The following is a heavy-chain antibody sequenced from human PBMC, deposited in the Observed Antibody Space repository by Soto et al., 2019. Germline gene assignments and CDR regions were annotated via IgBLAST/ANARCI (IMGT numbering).Heavy chain of an antibody. J-gene: IGHJ6*01. V-gene: IGHV1-18*01. CDR2: ISPYNGHT. D-gene: IGHD2-2*01. CDR3: ARDLTIVPATHPRLENYGMDV. CDR1: GYSFTSYG. Sequence: QGQLVQSAGEGKKPGASVKVSCQASGYSFTSYGISWVRRAPGQGLEWMGWISPYNGHTQFVERFQGRVTMTTDTSTKTAYMELRNLRSDDTAHYDCARDLTIVPATHPRLENYGMDVW.